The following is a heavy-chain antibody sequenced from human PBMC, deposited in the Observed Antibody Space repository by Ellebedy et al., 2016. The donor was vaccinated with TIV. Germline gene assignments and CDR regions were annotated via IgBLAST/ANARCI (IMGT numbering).Heavy chain of an antibody. CDR1: GGSISSYY. Sequence: SETLSLTXTVSGGSISSYYWSWIRQPAGKGLEWIGRIYTSGSTNYNPSLKSRVTMSVDTSKNQFSLKLSSVTAADTAVYYCARSRGRYYDFWSDYSQQDAFDIWGQGTMVTVSS. CDR2: IYTSGST. V-gene: IGHV4-4*07. J-gene: IGHJ3*02. D-gene: IGHD3-3*01. CDR3: ARSRGRYYDFWSDYSQQDAFDI.